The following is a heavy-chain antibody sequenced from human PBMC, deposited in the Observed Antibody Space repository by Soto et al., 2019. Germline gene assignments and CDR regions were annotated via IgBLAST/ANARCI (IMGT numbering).Heavy chain of an antibody. Sequence: PGGSLRLSCVASGFSITSFAMSWVRQAPGKGLEWVSVISGSGETTYYADSVKGRFTISRDNSKNTLYLQMNSLRAEDTAVYFCAKDFGDIVVVVLAPYGMDVWGQGTTVTVSS. CDR2: ISGSGETT. D-gene: IGHD2-15*01. CDR1: GFSITSFA. CDR3: AKDFGDIVVVVLAPYGMDV. J-gene: IGHJ6*02. V-gene: IGHV3-23*01.